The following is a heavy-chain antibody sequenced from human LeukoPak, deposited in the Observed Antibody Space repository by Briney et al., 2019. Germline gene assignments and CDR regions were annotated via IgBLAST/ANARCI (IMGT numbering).Heavy chain of an antibody. V-gene: IGHV3-30-3*01. CDR3: ARGVGDSSGFNWFDP. D-gene: IGHD3-22*01. CDR1: GFSISSNY. Sequence: GGSLRLSCAASGFSISSNYMNWVRQAPGKGLEWVTVISYDGSNRYYADSVKGRFTISRDNSKNTLYLQMNSLRPDDTAVYYCARGVGDSSGFNWFDPWGQGILVTVSS. J-gene: IGHJ5*02. CDR2: ISYDGSNR.